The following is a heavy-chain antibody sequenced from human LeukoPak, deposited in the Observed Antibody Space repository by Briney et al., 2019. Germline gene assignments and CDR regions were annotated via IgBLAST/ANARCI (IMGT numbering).Heavy chain of an antibody. V-gene: IGHV4-38-2*02. J-gene: IGHJ4*02. D-gene: IGHD3-22*01. CDR1: GYSISSGYY. Sequence: SETLSLTCTVSGYSISSGYYWGWIRPPPGKGLEWIGSMYHSGSSYYNPSLKSRVTISVDTSKNQFSLKLSSVTAADTAVYYCARDPAGYDSSGYNSHYFDYWGQGTLVTVSS. CDR3: ARDPAGYDSSGYNSHYFDY. CDR2: MYHSGSS.